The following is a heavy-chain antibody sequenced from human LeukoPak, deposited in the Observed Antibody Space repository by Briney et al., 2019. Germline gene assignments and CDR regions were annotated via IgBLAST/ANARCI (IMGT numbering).Heavy chain of an antibody. CDR3: ARSLGRLQSPVFDY. CDR2: ISSSSSYI. D-gene: IGHD5-24*01. Sequence: GGSLRLSCAASGFTFSSYSMNWVRQAPGKGLEWVSSISSSSSYIYYADSVKGRFTISRDNAKNSLYLQMNSLRAEDTAVYYCARSLGRLQSPVFDYWGQGTLVTVSS. CDR1: GFTFSSYS. V-gene: IGHV3-21*01. J-gene: IGHJ4*02.